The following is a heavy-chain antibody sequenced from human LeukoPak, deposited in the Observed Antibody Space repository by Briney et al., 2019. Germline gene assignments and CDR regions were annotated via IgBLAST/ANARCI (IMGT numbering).Heavy chain of an antibody. CDR1: GGSTSSSNYY. D-gene: IGHD5-24*01. CDR3: ARDQIESNYYYYGMDV. J-gene: IGHJ6*02. CDR2: IHYSGNT. Sequence: SETLSLTCTVSGGSTSSSNYYWGWIRQPPGKGLEWIGGIHYSGNTYYNPSLKSRVTISVDTSKNQFSLKLSSVTAADTAVYYCARDQIESNYYYYGMDVWGQGTTVTVSS. V-gene: IGHV4-39*07.